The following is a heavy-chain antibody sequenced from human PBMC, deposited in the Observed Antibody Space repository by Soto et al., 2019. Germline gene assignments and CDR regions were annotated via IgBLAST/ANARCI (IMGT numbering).Heavy chain of an antibody. J-gene: IGHJ6*02. CDR2: IWYDGSNK. D-gene: IGHD4-17*01. V-gene: IGHV3-33*01. Sequence: VAVIWYDGSNKYYADSVKGRFTISRDNSKNTLYLQMNSLRAEDTAVYYCARDRPPRGTTPLGGMDVWGQGTTVTVSS. CDR3: ARDRPPRGTTPLGGMDV.